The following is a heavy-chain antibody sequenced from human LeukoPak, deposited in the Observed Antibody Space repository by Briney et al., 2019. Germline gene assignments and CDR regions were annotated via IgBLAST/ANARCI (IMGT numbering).Heavy chain of an antibody. J-gene: IGHJ4*02. Sequence: SETLSLTCTVSSGSIRSYYWSWIRQSPGKGLEWIGYIYYSGSTNYNPSLKSRVTISLDTSKNQFSLKLSSVTAADTAVYYCAREGLGPFDYWGQGTLVTVSS. V-gene: IGHV4-59*01. CDR3: AREGLGPFDY. D-gene: IGHD3/OR15-3a*01. CDR1: SGSIRSYY. CDR2: IYYSGST.